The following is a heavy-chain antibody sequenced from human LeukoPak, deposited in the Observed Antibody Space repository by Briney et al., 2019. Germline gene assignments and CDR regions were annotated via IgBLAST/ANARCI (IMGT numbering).Heavy chain of an antibody. Sequence: SETLSLTCTVSGGSISSSSYYWRWIRQPPGKGRELIGSIYYSGSTYYNPSLKSRVTISVDTSKYQFSLKLSSVTAADTAVYYCARGPTGYSSSRFLWGTSFDYWGQGTLVTVSS. CDR1: GGSISSSSYY. J-gene: IGHJ4*02. V-gene: IGHV4-39*07. CDR2: IYYSGST. CDR3: ARGPTGYSSSRFLWGTSFDY. D-gene: IGHD6-13*01.